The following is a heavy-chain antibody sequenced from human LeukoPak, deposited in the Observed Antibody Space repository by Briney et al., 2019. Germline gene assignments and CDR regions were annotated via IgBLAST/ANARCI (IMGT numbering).Heavy chain of an antibody. Sequence: KPSETLSLTCSVSGGAINSYYWSWIRQPPGEGLEWVGYVYYTGSTNYNPSLKSRVPISVDTSKTRFSLKVSSVSAADTAVYYCTRLGQYSSSWYPDYWGQGTLVTVSS. J-gene: IGHJ4*02. V-gene: IGHV4-59*08. CDR1: GGAINSYY. D-gene: IGHD6-13*01. CDR3: TRLGQYSSSWYPDY. CDR2: VYYTGST.